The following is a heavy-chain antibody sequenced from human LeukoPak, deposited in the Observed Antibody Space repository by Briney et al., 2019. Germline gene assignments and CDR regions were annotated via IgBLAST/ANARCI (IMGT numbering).Heavy chain of an antibody. CDR2: ISAYNGNT. Sequence: ASVKVSRKATGYTFTSYGISWVRQAPGQGLEWMGWISAYNGNTNYAQKLQGRVTMTTDTSTSTAYMELRSLRSDDTAVYYCARDPGGLGYCSGGSCRTNDYWGQGTLVTVSS. V-gene: IGHV1-18*01. CDR1: GYTFTSYG. CDR3: ARDPGGLGYCSGGSCRTNDY. J-gene: IGHJ4*02. D-gene: IGHD2-15*01.